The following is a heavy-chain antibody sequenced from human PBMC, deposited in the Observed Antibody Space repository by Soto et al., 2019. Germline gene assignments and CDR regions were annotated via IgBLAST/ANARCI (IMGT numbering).Heavy chain of an antibody. V-gene: IGHV3-30-3*01. CDR1: GFTLSSYS. CDR2: ISYDGNTQ. CDR3: AKVSRPSRISTPDFDY. Sequence: QVQLVESGGGVVQPGTSLRLSCAASGFTLSSYSIHWVRQAPGKGLDWVAVISYDGNTQFYGDSVKGRFIVSRDNSMNTQYWQLNNLQAEDTAVYYCAKVSRPSRISTPDFDYWGQGTLVTVSS. J-gene: IGHJ4*02.